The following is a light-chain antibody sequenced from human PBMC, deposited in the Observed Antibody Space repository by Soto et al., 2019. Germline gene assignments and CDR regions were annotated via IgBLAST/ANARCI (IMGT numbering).Light chain of an antibody. J-gene: IGLJ1*01. V-gene: IGLV2-14*03. Sequence: QSALTQPASVSGSPGQSITISCTGTISDVGSYNYVSWYQQYPGKAPKLMIYDVSTRPSGVSDRFSGSKSGNTASLTISGLRAEDEADYYCGSYTTSSNYVFGTGTNVTVL. CDR2: DVS. CDR3: GSYTTSSNYV. CDR1: ISDVGSYNY.